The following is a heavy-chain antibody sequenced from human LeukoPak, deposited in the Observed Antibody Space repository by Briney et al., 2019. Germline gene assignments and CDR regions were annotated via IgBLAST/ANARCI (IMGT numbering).Heavy chain of an antibody. Sequence: PSETLSLTCTVSTGSISSYYWSWIRQPPGKGLEWIGYIHYSGSTNYNPSLKSRVIISVDTSKNQFSLKLSSVTAADTAVYYCAREYSSGWYYFDYWGQGTLVTVSS. CDR2: IHYSGST. CDR1: TGSISSYY. V-gene: IGHV4-59*12. D-gene: IGHD6-19*01. CDR3: AREYSSGWYYFDY. J-gene: IGHJ4*02.